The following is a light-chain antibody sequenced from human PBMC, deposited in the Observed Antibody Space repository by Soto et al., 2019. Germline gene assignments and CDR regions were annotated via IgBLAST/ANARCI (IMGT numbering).Light chain of an antibody. V-gene: IGKV1-5*01. CDR1: ETINTW. Sequence: IQMTQSPSTLSASVGDRVTITCRASETINTWLAWYQQKPGKAPKLLIYDAYSLRSGVPSRFSGSGSGTEFTLTISSLQPDDSATYYCQQYNSYWTFGPGTKVEIK. J-gene: IGKJ1*01. CDR3: QQYNSYWT. CDR2: DAY.